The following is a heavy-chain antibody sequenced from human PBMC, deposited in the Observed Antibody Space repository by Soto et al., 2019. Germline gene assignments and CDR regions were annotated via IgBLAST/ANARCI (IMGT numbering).Heavy chain of an antibody. V-gene: IGHV1-8*01. CDR2: MIPNSGNT. J-gene: IGHJ4*02. Sequence: ASVKVSCKASGYTFISFDINWVRQATGQVLECMVWMIPNSGNTGYXXKFQVRVXXTRDTAISTAXMELRXVGCEDTSGYYCARDTSRYSSGYNYWCQGALVTVCS. D-gene: IGHD6-19*01. CDR3: ARDTSRYSSGYNY. CDR1: GYTFISFD.